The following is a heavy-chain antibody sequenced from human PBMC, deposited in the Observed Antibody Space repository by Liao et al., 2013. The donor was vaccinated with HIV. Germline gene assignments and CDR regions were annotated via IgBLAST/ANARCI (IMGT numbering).Heavy chain of an antibody. Sequence: QVQLQESGPGLLKPSQTLSLTCTVSGGSMSDESYYWSWIRQPAGKGLEWIGRIYTSGSTNYNPSLNSRVTISLDTSKNQFSLKMRSVTAADTAVYYCARVAGGSWREFHLDYWGQGTLVTVSS. V-gene: IGHV4-61*02. D-gene: IGHD6-13*01. CDR2: IYTSGST. CDR3: ARVAGGSWREFHLDY. CDR1: GGSMSDESYY. J-gene: IGHJ4*02.